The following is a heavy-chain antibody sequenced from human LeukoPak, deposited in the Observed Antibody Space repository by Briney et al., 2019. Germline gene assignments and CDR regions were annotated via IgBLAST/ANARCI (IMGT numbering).Heavy chain of an antibody. CDR3: ARARAHQLWFNFDY. D-gene: IGHD5-18*01. J-gene: IGHJ4*02. CDR1: GFTVSSNF. V-gene: IGHV3-53*01. CDR2: IYSGGST. Sequence: PGGSLRLSCAASGFTVSSNFMSWVRQAPGKGLEWVSVIYSGGSTYYADSVKGRFTISRDNSKNIPYLQMNSLRVEDTAVYYCARARAHQLWFNFDYWGQGTLVTVSS.